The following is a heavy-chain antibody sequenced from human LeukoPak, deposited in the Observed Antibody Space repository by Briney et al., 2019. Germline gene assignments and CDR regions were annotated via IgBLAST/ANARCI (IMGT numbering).Heavy chain of an antibody. D-gene: IGHD1-26*01. CDR1: GFTFSDHF. CDR3: ARAYFSGNYHCPFDI. V-gene: IGHV3-72*01. Sequence: PGGSLRLSCAVSGFTFSDHFVDWVRQAPGKGLEWVGRSKNKAYSYNTEYAASVKGRFTVSRDDSKNSLYLQMNFLRSEDTAVYYCARAYFSGNYHCPFDIWGQGTMVTVSS. J-gene: IGHJ3*02. CDR2: SKNKAYSYNT.